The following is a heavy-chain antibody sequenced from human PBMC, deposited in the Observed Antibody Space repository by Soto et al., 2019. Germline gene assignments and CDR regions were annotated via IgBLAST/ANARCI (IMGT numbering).Heavy chain of an antibody. J-gene: IGHJ6*03. CDR3: ARGVGAGGTFVPYYYYYMGV. D-gene: IGHD6-13*01. CDR2: IWYDGSNK. V-gene: IGHV3-33*01. Sequence: GKGLEWVAVIWYDGSNKYYADSVKGRFTISRNNSKNTLYLQMNSLRAEDTAVYYCARGVGAGGTFVPYYYYYMGVWGKRPTVSV.